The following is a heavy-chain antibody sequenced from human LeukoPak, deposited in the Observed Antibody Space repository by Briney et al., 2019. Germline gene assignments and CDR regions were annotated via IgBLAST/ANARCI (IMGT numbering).Heavy chain of an antibody. CDR1: GGSFSGYY. V-gene: IGHV4-34*01. J-gene: IGHJ3*02. D-gene: IGHD3-9*01. CDR3: AREILTGRDAFDI. Sequence: SETLSLTCAVYGGSFSGYYWSWIRQPPGEGLEWIGEINHSGSTNYNPSLKSRVTISVDTSKNQFSLKLSSVTAADTAVYYCAREILTGRDAFDIWGQGTMVTVSS. CDR2: INHSGST.